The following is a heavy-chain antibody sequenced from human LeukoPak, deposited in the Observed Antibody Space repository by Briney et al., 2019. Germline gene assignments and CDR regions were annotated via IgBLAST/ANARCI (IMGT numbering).Heavy chain of an antibody. J-gene: IGHJ4*02. CDR2: LRGNGDA. D-gene: IGHD3-10*01. CDR1: GFTFSSHA. CDR3: AKASWVSAADAVL. V-gene: IGHV3-23*01. Sequence: GGSLRLSCVASGFTFSSHAMSWVRETPARGLEWVASLRGNGDAFYADSVKGRFTLSRDESRNTVYLQLDKLRVEDTAIYYCAKASWVSAADAVLWGQGTVVTVSS.